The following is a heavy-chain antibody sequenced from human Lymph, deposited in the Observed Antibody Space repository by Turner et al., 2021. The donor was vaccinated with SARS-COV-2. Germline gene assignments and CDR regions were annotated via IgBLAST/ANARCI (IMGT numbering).Heavy chain of an antibody. D-gene: IGHD3-9*01. Sequence: QVQLVESGGGVVQPGRSLRLSCAAPGFTFRSYGMHWVRQAPGKGLEGVAVISYDGSNKYYADSVKGRFTISRDNSKNTLYLQMNSLRAEDTAVYYCAKGGFYDILTCYSNFDYWGQGTLVTVSS. CDR1: GFTFRSYG. CDR2: ISYDGSNK. CDR3: AKGGFYDILTCYSNFDY. J-gene: IGHJ4*02. V-gene: IGHV3-30*18.